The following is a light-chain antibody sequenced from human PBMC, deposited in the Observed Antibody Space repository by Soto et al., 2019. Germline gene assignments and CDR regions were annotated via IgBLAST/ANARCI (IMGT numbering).Light chain of an antibody. CDR1: QSFLGL. CDR2: DAY. Sequence: ELVFTQSPVTLSLSPGEGATMSCRASQSFLGLLAWYQQKPGQAPRLLIYDAYNRATGIPPRFSGSGSGTDFTLTISSLEPEDFAFYYCQQRSHWITFGQGTRL. V-gene: IGKV3-11*01. CDR3: QQRSHWIT. J-gene: IGKJ5*01.